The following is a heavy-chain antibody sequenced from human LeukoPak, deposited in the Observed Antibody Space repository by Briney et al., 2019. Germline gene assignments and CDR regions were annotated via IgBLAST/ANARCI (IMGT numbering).Heavy chain of an antibody. V-gene: IGHV1-46*01. J-gene: IGHJ4*02. CDR3: AREWSWYFDY. D-gene: IGHD1-26*01. CDR1: GYXFTTYY. Sequence: ASVKVSCKASGYXFTTYYIHWVRQAPGQGLEWMGILDPSGGSTSYAQKFQGRVTVTRDTSTSTVYMELRSLRSDDTAVYYCAREWSWYFDYWGQGTLVTVSS. CDR2: LDPSGGST.